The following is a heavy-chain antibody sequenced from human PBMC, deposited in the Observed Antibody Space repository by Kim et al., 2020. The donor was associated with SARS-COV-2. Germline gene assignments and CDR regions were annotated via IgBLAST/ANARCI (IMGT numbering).Heavy chain of an antibody. CDR3: ARDSFYCSGGSCYYYYDY. CDR2: TRDRANSYTT. V-gene: IGHV3-72*01. Sequence: GGSLRLSCAASGFTFSDHYMDWVRQAPGKGLEWVCRTRDRANSYTTEYAASVKGRFTISRDDSKNSLYLQMNSLKTEDTAVYYCARDSFYCSGGSCYYYYDYWGQGTLVTVSS. D-gene: IGHD2-15*01. CDR1: GFTFSDHY. J-gene: IGHJ4*01.